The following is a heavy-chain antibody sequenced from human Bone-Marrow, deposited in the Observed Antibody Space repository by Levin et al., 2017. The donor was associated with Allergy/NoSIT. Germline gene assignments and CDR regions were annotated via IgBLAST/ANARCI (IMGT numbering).Heavy chain of an antibody. CDR2: VTNRADRT. V-gene: IGHV3-23*01. CDR3: AKDRGTGPWYYFDY. CDR1: GFGFSSYA. Sequence: GESLKISCAASGFGFSSYAMSWVRQAPGKGLEWVSSVTNRADRTYYADSVQGRFTISRDNPKNTLYLQMSSLSAEDTAVYYCAKDRGTGPWYYFDYWGQGTLVTVSS. J-gene: IGHJ4*02. D-gene: IGHD3-10*01.